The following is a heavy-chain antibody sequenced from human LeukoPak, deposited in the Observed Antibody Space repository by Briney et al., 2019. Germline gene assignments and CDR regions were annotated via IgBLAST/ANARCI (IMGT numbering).Heavy chain of an antibody. V-gene: IGHV4-39*07. Sequence: SETLSLTCTVSGGSISSSSYYWGRIRQPPGKGLEWIGSIYYSGSTYYNPSLKSRATISVDTSKNQFSLKLSSVTAADTAVYYCVRGRYSSGWFKDKNWFDPWGQGIPVTVSS. CDR2: IYYSGST. D-gene: IGHD6-19*01. CDR1: GGSISSSSYY. J-gene: IGHJ5*02. CDR3: VRGRYSSGWFKDKNWFDP.